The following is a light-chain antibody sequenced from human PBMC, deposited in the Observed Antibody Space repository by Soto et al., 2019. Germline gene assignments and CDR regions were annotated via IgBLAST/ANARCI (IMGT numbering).Light chain of an antibody. CDR1: QTINNR. V-gene: IGKV1-5*03. CDR3: QQYENYYT. CDR2: QAS. J-gene: IGKJ1*01. Sequence: DIQMTQSPSTLSASVGDRVTITCRASQTINNRLAWYQLKPGKAPKLLIYQASTLETGAPSRFSGGGSGTEFTLTISSLQPDDFATYSCQQYENYYTFGKGTKVDI.